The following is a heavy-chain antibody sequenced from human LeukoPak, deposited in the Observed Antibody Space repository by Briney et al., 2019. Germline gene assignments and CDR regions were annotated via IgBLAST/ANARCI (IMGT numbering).Heavy chain of an antibody. CDR3: TRAIFDY. J-gene: IGHJ4*02. CDR2: IRSKAYGGAT. Sequence: GGSLRLSCAASGFTFSSYEMNWVRQAPGKGLEWVGLIRSKAYGGATEYAASVKGRFTISRDDSKSIAYLQMNSLKIEDTAVYYCTRAIFDYWGQGTLVTVSS. V-gene: IGHV3-49*04. D-gene: IGHD2-2*01. CDR1: GFTFSSYE.